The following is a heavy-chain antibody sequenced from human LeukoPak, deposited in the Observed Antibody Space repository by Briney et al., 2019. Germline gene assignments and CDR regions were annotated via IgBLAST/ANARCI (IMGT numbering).Heavy chain of an antibody. D-gene: IGHD6-19*01. V-gene: IGHV3-23*01. J-gene: IGHJ4*02. Sequence: GGSLRLSCSTSGFIFSRFPMMWVRQAPGKGLESVSGIRGGGGRIYYVDSVKGRFTISRHNYKNKLFLQMNNLRADDSAIYYCAKVSAPYSSGWTLFDYWGQGTLVAVSS. CDR3: AKVSAPYSSGWTLFDY. CDR1: GFIFSRFP. CDR2: IRGGGGRI.